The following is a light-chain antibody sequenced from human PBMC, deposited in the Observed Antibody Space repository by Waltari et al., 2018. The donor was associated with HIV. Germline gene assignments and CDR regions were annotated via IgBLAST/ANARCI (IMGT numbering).Light chain of an antibody. CDR3: CSYAGTYTYV. CDR1: SSDIGYFDY. V-gene: IGLV2-11*01. CDR2: EVS. Sequence: QSALTQPRSVSGSPGQSVPISCTGTSSDIGYFDYIPWYQQYPGKAPKVIIYEVSQRPSGVPDRFTASKSGITASLTISGLQDEDEADYYCCSYAGTYTYVFGTGTTVTVL. J-gene: IGLJ1*01.